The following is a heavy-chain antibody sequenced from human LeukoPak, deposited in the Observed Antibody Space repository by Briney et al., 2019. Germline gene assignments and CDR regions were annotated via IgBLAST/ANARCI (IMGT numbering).Heavy chain of an antibody. CDR2: VSGSGDST. Sequence: GGSLRLSCAASGFTFSSYDMSWVRQAPGKGLEWVSGVSGSGDSTHYADSVKGRFTISRDNSKNTLYLQMNSLRAEDTAVCYCALHHGSYYLGRWFDPWGQGTLVTVSS. D-gene: IGHD1-26*01. V-gene: IGHV3-23*01. CDR1: GFTFSSYD. J-gene: IGHJ5*02. CDR3: ALHHGSYYLGRWFDP.